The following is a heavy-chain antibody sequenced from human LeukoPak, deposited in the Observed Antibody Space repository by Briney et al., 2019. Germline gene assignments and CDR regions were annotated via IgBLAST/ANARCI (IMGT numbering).Heavy chain of an antibody. D-gene: IGHD3-16*02. CDR2: IYSGGST. J-gene: IGHJ4*02. CDR1: GFTVSSNY. V-gene: IGHV3-66*02. Sequence: GGSLRLSCAASGFTVSSNYMSWVRQAPGKGLEWVSVIYSGGSTYYEDSVKGRFTISRDNSKNTLYLQMNSLRAEDTAVYYCARAHSRRSVWGSYRPKYYFDYWGQGTLVTVSS. CDR3: ARAHSRRSVWGSYRPKYYFDY.